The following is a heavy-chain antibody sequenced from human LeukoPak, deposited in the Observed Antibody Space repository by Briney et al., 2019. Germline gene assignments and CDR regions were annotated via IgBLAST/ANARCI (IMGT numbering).Heavy chain of an antibody. D-gene: IGHD3-10*01. CDR1: GFTFSSYG. V-gene: IGHV3-30*02. Sequence: GGSLRLSCAASGFTFSSYGMHWVRQAPGKGLEWVAFIRYDGSDKYYADSVKGRFTISRDNSKNTLYLQMNSLRAEDTAVYYCAKDWVITMVRGYYFDYWGQGTLVTVSS. CDR3: AKDWVITMVRGYYFDY. J-gene: IGHJ4*02. CDR2: IRYDGSDK.